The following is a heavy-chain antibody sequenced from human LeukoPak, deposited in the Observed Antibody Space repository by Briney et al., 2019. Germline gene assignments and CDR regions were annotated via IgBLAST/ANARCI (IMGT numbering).Heavy chain of an antibody. V-gene: IGHV3-23*01. D-gene: IGHD2-2*01. CDR1: GFTFSSYS. CDR2: ISGSGGSA. J-gene: IGHJ2*01. CDR3: AKELGYCSSTSCSRYFDL. Sequence: GGSLRLSCAASGFTFSSYSMNWVRQAPGKGLEWVSGISGSGGSAYYADSVKGRFTISRDNSKNTLYLQMNSLRAEDTAVYYCAKELGYCSSTSCSRYFDLWGRGTLVTVSS.